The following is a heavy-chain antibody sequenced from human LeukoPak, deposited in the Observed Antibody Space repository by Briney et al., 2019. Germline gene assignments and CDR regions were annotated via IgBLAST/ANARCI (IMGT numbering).Heavy chain of an antibody. CDR2: INPNSGGT. D-gene: IGHD5-12*01. CDR1: GFTFTGYY. Sequence: GASVKVSCKASGFTFTGYYMHWVRQAPGQGLEWMGWINPNSGGTNYAQKFQGRVTMTRDTSISTAYMELSRLRSDDTAVYYCARDRASAGYSGHYGMDVWGQGTTVTVSS. CDR3: ARDRASAGYSGHYGMDV. V-gene: IGHV1-2*02. J-gene: IGHJ6*02.